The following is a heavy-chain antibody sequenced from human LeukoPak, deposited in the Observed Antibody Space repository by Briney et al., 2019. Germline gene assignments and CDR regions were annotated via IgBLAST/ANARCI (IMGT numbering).Heavy chain of an antibody. J-gene: IGHJ6*03. CDR2: INPNTDRT. CDR3: ARGQLLHIYYYYYMDL. D-gene: IGHD2-15*01. V-gene: IGHV1-2*02. Sequence: ASVKVSCKASGYSFADYYMHWVRQAPGQGLEWMGWINPNTDRTDYAHSFQGRVTMTRDTSISTAYMELSRLRSDDTAVYYCARGQLLHIYYYYYMDLWGKGTTVTISS. CDR1: GYSFADYY.